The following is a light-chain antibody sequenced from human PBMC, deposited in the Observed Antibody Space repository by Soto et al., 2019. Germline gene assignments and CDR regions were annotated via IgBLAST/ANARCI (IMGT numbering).Light chain of an antibody. CDR1: SSDVGASDF. CDR3: VSYTDTDTLV. CDR2: EVT. J-gene: IGLJ1*01. V-gene: IGLV2-14*01. Sequence: QSVLTQPASVSESPGQSITISCTGTSSDVGASDFVSWYQQHPGKAPELIIYEVTNRPSGVSNRFSGSRSGNTASLTISGLQPDDEGDYFCVSYTDTDTLVFGTGTKLTVL.